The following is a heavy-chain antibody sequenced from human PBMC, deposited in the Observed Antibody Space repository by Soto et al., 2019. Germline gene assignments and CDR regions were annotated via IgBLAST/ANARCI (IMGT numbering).Heavy chain of an antibody. V-gene: IGHV3-30*18. CDR3: ANVNYDILTGPGDY. D-gene: IGHD3-9*01. CDR2: ISYDGSNK. Sequence: GGSLRLSCAASGFTFSSYGMHWVHQAPGKGLEWVAVISYDGSNKYYADSVKGRFTISRDNSKNTLYLQMNSLRAEDTAVYYCANVNYDILTGPGDYWGQGTLVTVSS. CDR1: GFTFSSYG. J-gene: IGHJ4*02.